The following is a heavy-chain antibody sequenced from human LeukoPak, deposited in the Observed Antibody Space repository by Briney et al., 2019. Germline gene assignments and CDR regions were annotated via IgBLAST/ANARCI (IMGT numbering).Heavy chain of an antibody. CDR3: AKDIYSSSSASFDY. CDR2: ISWNSGSI. V-gene: IGHV3-9*03. CDR1: GFTFDDYA. J-gene: IGHJ4*02. Sequence: GRSLRLSCAASGFTFDDYAMHWVRQAPGKGLEWVSGISWNSGSIGYADSVKGRFAISRDNAKNSLYLQMNSLRAEDMALYYGAKDIYSSSSASFDYWGQGTLVTVSS. D-gene: IGHD6-6*01.